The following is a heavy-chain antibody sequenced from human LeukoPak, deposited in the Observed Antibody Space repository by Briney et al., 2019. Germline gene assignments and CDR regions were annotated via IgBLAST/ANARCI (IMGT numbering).Heavy chain of an antibody. CDR1: GGSISSYY. V-gene: IGHV4-4*07. D-gene: IGHD6-13*01. Sequence: SETLSLTCTVSGGSISSYYWSWIRQPAGKGLEWIGRSYTSGSTNYNPSLKSRVTMSVDTSKNQFSLKLSSVTAADTAVYYCAGEVAAAGIGWFDPWGQGTLVTVSS. J-gene: IGHJ5*02. CDR3: AGEVAAAGIGWFDP. CDR2: SYTSGST.